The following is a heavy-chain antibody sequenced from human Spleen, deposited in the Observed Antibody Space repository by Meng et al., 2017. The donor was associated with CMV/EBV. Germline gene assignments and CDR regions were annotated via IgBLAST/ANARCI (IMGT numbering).Heavy chain of an antibody. D-gene: IGHD2-2*01. CDR2: IIPILGIA. Sequence: SVKVSCKASGGTFSSYAISWVRQAPGQGLEWMGGIIPILGIANYAQKFQGRVTITADKSTSTAYMEPSSLRSEDTAVYYCARDFTRMYQHSWYFDYWGQGTLVTVSS. J-gene: IGHJ4*02. V-gene: IGHV1-69*10. CDR1: GGTFSSYA. CDR3: ARDFTRMYQHSWYFDY.